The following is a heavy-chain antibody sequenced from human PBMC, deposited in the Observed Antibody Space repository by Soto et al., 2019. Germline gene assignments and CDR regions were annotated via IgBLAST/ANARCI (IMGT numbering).Heavy chain of an antibody. J-gene: IGHJ3*02. D-gene: IGHD2-21*02. CDR1: GFTFSSYS. Sequence: GGSLRLSCAASGFTFSSYSMNWVRQAPGKGLEWVSSISSSSSYIYYADSVKGRFTISRDNAKNSLYLQMNSLRAEDTAVYYCARVAYCGGDCYSPAFDIWGQGTMVTVSS. V-gene: IGHV3-21*01. CDR3: ARVAYCGGDCYSPAFDI. CDR2: ISSSSSYI.